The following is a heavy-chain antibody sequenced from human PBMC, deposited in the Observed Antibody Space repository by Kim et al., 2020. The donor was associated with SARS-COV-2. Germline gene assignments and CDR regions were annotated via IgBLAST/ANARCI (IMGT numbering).Heavy chain of an antibody. J-gene: IGHJ3*02. CDR3: ARDPDDSWLIDAFDI. V-gene: IGHV1-2*02. D-gene: IGHD3-22*01. Sequence: QKFQGRVTMTRDTSISTAYMELSRLRSDDTAVYYCARDPDDSWLIDAFDIWGQGTMVTVSS.